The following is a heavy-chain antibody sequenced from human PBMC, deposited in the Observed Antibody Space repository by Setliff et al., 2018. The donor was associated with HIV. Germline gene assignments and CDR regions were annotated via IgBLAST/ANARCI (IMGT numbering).Heavy chain of an antibody. J-gene: IGHJ3*02. CDR1: GFTVSGYW. V-gene: IGHV3-7*01. Sequence: PGGSLRLPCAASGFTVSGYWMSWVRQATGKGLEWVANIKQDGSERYYVDSVKGRFTIARDNTNNSLYLHMNSLRSEDTAVYYCARAAAYFNFWTGYHPHAFDIWGQGTMVTVSS. CDR2: IKQDGSER. CDR3: ARAAAYFNFWTGYHPHAFDI. D-gene: IGHD3-3*01.